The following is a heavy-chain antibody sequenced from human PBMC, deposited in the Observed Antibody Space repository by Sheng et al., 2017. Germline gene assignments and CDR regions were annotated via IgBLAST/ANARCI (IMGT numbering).Heavy chain of an antibody. J-gene: IGHJ6*02. V-gene: IGHV3-66*01. CDR1: GFFVNSYY. CDR2: IYSGGTT. Sequence: ESGGGVVQPGESLRLSCAISGFFVNSYYMTWVRQAPGKGLEWVSVIYSGGTTYYADSVSGRFTISRDASTNTVYLQMDRLRGDDTAVYYCARDRNWNDGLDVWGQGTTVTVAS. CDR3: ARDRNWNDGLDV. D-gene: IGHD1-1*01.